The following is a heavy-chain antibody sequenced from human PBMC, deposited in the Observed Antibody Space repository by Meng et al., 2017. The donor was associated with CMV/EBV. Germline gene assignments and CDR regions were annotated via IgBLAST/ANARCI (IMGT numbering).Heavy chain of an antibody. Sequence: VPAGGGVEEPGSSGDVSCKASGDTFSSYAIRWVRQAPGQGLEWMGGIIPIFGTANYAQKFQGRVTITADESTSTAYMELSSLRSEDTAVYYCEQGYTGPWGQGTLVTVSS. D-gene: IGHD1-26*01. CDR1: GDTFSSYA. J-gene: IGHJ5*02. CDR2: IIPIFGTA. V-gene: IGHV1-69*13. CDR3: EQGYTGP.